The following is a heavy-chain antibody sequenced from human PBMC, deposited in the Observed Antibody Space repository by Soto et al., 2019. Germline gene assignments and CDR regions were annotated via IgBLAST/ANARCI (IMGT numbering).Heavy chain of an antibody. J-gene: IGHJ6*02. CDR1: GGTFGSYA. CDR2: IIPILNSP. D-gene: IGHD2-8*02. V-gene: IGHV1-69*01. CDR3: AREAQYCTRATCHKFYDMDV. Sequence: QVQLVQSGAEVKKPGSSVKVSCKASGGTFGSYAITWVRRAPGQALEWLGGIIPILNSPAYAQEFKARVVITAVGITNTPYIELNSLRFDDTAVYYSAREAQYCTRATCHKFYDMDVWGPGTTVTVSS.